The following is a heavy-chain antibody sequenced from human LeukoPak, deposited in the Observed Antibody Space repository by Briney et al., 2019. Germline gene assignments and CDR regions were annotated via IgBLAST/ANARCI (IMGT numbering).Heavy chain of an antibody. CDR2: INHSGST. Sequence: PSETLSLTCAVYGGSFSGYYWSWIRQPPGKGLEWIGEINHSGSTNYNPSLKSRVTISVDTSKNQFSLKLSSVTAADTAVYYCARGPEAGSLFKGRRWFDPWGQGTLVTVSS. J-gene: IGHJ5*02. D-gene: IGHD3-10*01. V-gene: IGHV4-34*01. CDR3: ARGPEAGSLFKGRRWFDP. CDR1: GGSFSGYY.